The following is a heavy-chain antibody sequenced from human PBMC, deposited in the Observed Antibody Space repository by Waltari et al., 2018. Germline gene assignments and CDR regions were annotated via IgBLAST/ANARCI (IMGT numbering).Heavy chain of an antibody. J-gene: IGHJ4*02. CDR1: GFNVSSNY. D-gene: IGHD6-19*01. CDR2: IYSGGGT. V-gene: IGHV3-53*01. CDR3: ARDYSSWGFDY. Sequence: EFQLVESGGGLVQPGGSLRLSCVISGFNVSSNYMTWVRQAPGKGLGWVSVIYSGGGTNYADSVKGRFSVSRDNSKNTLFLQMSSLRADDTAVYYCARDYSSWGFDYWGQGTLVTVSP.